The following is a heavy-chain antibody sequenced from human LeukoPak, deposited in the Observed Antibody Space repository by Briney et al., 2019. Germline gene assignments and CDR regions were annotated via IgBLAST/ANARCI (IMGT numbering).Heavy chain of an antibody. CDR1: GFTFSSYS. CDR2: ISSSSSYI. CDR3: ARDGYCDSSGYYYAGPFGDY. V-gene: IGHV3-21*01. Sequence: GGSLRLSCAASGFTFSSYSMNWVRQAPGKGLEWVSSISSSSSYIYYADSVKGRFTISRDNAKNSLYLQMNSLRAEDTAVYYCARDGYCDSSGYYYAGPFGDYWGQGTLVTVSS. J-gene: IGHJ4*02. D-gene: IGHD3-22*01.